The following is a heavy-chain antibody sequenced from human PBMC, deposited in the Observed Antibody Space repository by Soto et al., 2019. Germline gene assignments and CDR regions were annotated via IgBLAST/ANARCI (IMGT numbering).Heavy chain of an antibody. Sequence: GGSLRLSCAVSGFTSSSYSMNWVRQAPGKGLEWVSSISSSDSLIYYADSVKGRFTISRDNAKNSLYLQMNSLRAEDTAVYYCARGLAARPIEYFQHWGQGTLVTVSS. D-gene: IGHD6-6*01. CDR3: ARGLAARPIEYFQH. J-gene: IGHJ1*01. CDR2: ISSSDSLI. CDR1: GFTSSSYS. V-gene: IGHV3-21*01.